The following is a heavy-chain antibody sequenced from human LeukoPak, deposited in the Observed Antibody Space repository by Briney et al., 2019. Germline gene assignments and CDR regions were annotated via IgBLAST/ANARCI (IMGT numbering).Heavy chain of an antibody. CDR3: ARGTSTPYYFDF. CDR2: IYNSGYT. CDR1: GGSLSRSNYY. J-gene: IGHJ4*02. Sequence: SETLSLTCTVSGGSLSRSNYYWGWIRQPPGKGLEWIGSIYNSGYTYYNPSLKSRVTISVDTSKNKFSVKVTSVTPTGTAVYYCARGTSTPYYFDFWGQGTLVTVSS. V-gene: IGHV4-39*01. D-gene: IGHD1-7*01.